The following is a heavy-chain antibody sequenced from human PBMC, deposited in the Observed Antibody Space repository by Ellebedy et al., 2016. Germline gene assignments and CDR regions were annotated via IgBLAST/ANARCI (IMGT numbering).Heavy chain of an antibody. CDR1: GFNFSNYA. Sequence: GESLKISXAASGFNFSNYAMTWVRQSPGKGLEWVSTILRSGSAIFYADSVKGRFTVSRDNSKTVLFLQMNSLRGDDTALYYCAKDGGWRGSDFWGQGTQVTVSS. CDR3: AKDGGWRGSDF. D-gene: IGHD6-19*01. V-gene: IGHV3-23*01. CDR2: ILRSGSAI. J-gene: IGHJ4*02.